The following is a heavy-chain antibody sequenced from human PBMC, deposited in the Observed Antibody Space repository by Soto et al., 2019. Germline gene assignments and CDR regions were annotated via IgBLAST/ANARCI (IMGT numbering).Heavy chain of an antibody. V-gene: IGHV1-69*01. CDR1: RGGFSSYS. Sequence: PVQVCCEARRGGFSSYSMSWVRQDPGQGLEWMGGIIPIFGTANYAQKFQGRVTITADESTSTAYMELSSLRSEDTAVYYCARGGHMREDGYKYWGQGTLVTVSS. CDR3: ARGGHMREDGYKY. J-gene: IGHJ4*02. CDR2: IIPIFGTA. D-gene: IGHD1-1*01.